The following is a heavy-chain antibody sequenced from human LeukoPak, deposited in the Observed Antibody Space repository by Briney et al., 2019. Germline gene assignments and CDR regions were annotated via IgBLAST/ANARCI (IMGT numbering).Heavy chain of an antibody. CDR3: ARLGRFLEWLPSSWDYYYYMDV. V-gene: IGHV4-4*09. J-gene: IGHJ6*03. Sequence: PSETLSLTCTVSDGSISNYYWSWIRQPPGKGLEWIGYIYTSGSTNYNPSLKSRVTISVDTSKNQFSLKLSSVTAADTAVYYCARLGRFLEWLPSSWDYYYYMDVWGKGTTVTVSS. CDR2: IYTSGST. D-gene: IGHD3-3*01. CDR1: DGSISNYY.